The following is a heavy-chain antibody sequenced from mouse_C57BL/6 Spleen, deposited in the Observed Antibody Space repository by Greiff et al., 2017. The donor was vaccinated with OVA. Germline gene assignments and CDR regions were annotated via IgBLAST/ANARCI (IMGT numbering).Heavy chain of an antibody. J-gene: IGHJ3*01. CDR3: ARNPYYSKGGFAY. CDR2: IYPSDSET. D-gene: IGHD2-5*01. CDR1: GYTFTSYW. Sequence: QVQLQQPGAELVRPGSSVKLSCKASGYTFTSYWMAWVKQRPGQGLEWIGNIYPSDSETHYNQKFKDKATLTVDKSSSTAYMQLSSLTSEDSAVYDCARNPYYSKGGFAYWGQGTLVTVSA. V-gene: IGHV1-61*01.